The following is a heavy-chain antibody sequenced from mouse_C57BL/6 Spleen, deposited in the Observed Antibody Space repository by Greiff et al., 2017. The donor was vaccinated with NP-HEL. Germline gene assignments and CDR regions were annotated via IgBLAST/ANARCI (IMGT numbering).Heavy chain of an antibody. Sequence: VQLQESGPELVKPGASVKISCKASGYAFSSSWMNWVKQRPGKGLEWIGRIYPGDGDTNYNGKFKGKATLTADTSSSTAYMQLSSLTSEDSAVYICEVVGDSSGGGFAYWGQGTLVTVS. V-gene: IGHV1-82*01. CDR3: EVVGDSSGGGFAY. CDR1: GYAFSSSW. J-gene: IGHJ3*01. D-gene: IGHD3-2*01. CDR2: IYPGDGDT.